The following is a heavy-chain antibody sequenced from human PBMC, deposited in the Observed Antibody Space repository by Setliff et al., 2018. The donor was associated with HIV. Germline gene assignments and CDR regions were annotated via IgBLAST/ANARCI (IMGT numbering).Heavy chain of an antibody. J-gene: IGHJ5*02. CDR3: ARLFIPNYFDP. CDR2: IYSSGST. Sequence: SETLSLTCNVSGDSISGFYWSWIRQPPGKGLECIGYIYSSGSTNYNPSLKSRVTISIDTSTNQFSLKLSSVTAADTAVYYCARLFIPNYFDPWGQGTLVTVSS. V-gene: IGHV4-59*08. CDR1: GDSISGFY. D-gene: IGHD2-21*01.